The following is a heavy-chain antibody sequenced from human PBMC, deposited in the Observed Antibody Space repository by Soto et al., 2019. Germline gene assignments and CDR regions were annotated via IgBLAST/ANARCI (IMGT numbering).Heavy chain of an antibody. CDR1: GGSINSPGYY. V-gene: IGHV4-30-4*01. CDR3: ARGISKYSSWYEPHTWFDA. J-gene: IGHJ5*02. D-gene: IGHD6-13*01. CDR2: LYFNGGT. Sequence: SSETLSLTCNVSGGSINSPGYYWTWIRQSPGKGLEWIGYLYFNGGTQYNPSLRTPISMSLDTSKKHFSLKMRSVTGADTAVYYCARGISKYSSWYEPHTWFDAWGQGALVTVSS.